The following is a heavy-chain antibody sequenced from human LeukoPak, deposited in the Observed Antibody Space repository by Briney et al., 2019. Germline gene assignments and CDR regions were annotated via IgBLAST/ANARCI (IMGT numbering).Heavy chain of an antibody. D-gene: IGHD2-2*01. V-gene: IGHV3-23*01. J-gene: IGHJ4*02. CDR2: ISGSGGST. CDR1: GFTFSSYA. Sequence: GSLRLSCAASGFTFSSYAMSWVRQAPGKGLEWVSAISGSGGSTYYADSVKGRFTISRDNSKNTLYLQMNSLRAEDTAVYYCAKGGDRKSCSSTSCFVDYWGQGTLVTVSS. CDR3: AKGGDRKSCSSTSCFVDY.